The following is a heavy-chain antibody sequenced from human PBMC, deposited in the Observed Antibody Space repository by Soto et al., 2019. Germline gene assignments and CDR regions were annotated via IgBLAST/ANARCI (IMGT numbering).Heavy chain of an antibody. V-gene: IGHV3-74*01. CDR2: INRDMNT. CDR3: ARDFEGLGY. CDR1: GFTFNIYR. D-gene: IGHD3-9*01. Sequence: EVQLVGSGGGFVQPGGSLRLSCTVSGFTFNIYRMHWVRQAPGKGLMWVSLINRDMNTNYADSVKGRFTITRDNAKNMVYLEMNSLRVEDTAVYYCARDFEGLGYWGQGTLVTVSS. J-gene: IGHJ4*02.